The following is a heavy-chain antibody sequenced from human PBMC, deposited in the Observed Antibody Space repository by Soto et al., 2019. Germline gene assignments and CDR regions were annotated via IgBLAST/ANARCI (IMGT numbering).Heavy chain of an antibody. CDR2: IYYSGTT. J-gene: IGHJ4*02. CDR1: GYSISSSNC. D-gene: IGHD1-26*01. CDR3: ARREIQGPIDY. V-gene: IGHV4-28*01. Sequence: PSETLSLTCAVSGYSISSSNCLCWIRQPPGKGLEWIGYIYYSGTTYYNPSLKSRVTMSVDTSKNQFSLKLTSVTAVDTAVYYCARREIQGPIDYWGQGTLVTVS.